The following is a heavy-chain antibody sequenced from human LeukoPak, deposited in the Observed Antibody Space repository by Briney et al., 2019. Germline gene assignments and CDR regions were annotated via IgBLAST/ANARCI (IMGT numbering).Heavy chain of an antibody. V-gene: IGHV4-30-4*01. J-gene: IGHJ6*03. Sequence: SETLSLTCTVSGGSISSGDYYWSWIRQPPGKGLEWIGYIYYSGSTYYNPSLKSRVTISVDTSKNQFSLKLSSVTAADTAVYYCAREAVLGWRAEDYYYYMDVWGKGTTVTVSS. CDR2: IYYSGST. CDR1: GGSISSGDYY. CDR3: AREAVLGWRAEDYYYYMDV. D-gene: IGHD4-23*01.